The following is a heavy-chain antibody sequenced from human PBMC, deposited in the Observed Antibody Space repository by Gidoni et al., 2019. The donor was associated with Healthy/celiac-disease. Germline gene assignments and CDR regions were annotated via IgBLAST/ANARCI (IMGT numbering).Heavy chain of an antibody. V-gene: IGHV7-4-1*02. Sequence: QVQLVQSGSELKKPGASVKVSCKASGYTFTSYAMNWVRQAPGQGLGWMGWINTNTGNPTYAQGFTGRFVFSLDTSVSTAYLQISSLKAEDTAVYYCARNRRGKYGDYVLAASSWFDPWGQGTLVTVSS. CDR3: ARNRRGKYGDYVLAASSWFDP. D-gene: IGHD4-17*01. CDR1: GYTFTSYA. CDR2: INTNTGNP. J-gene: IGHJ5*02.